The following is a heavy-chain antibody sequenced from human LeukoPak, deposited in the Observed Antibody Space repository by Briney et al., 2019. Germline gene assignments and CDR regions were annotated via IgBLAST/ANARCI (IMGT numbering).Heavy chain of an antibody. CDR1: GFTFSSNA. J-gene: IGHJ4*02. V-gene: IGHV3-21*01. CDR3: ARGHTAVTRHFDF. Sequence: GGSLRLSCEASGFTFSSNAMTWVRQAPGKGLEWVSIISSGSSAIFSADALKGRFTISRDDAKNLLYLDMNSLRAEDTAVYYCARGHTAVTRHFDFWGQGTLVTVSS. CDR2: ISSGSSAI. D-gene: IGHD4-17*01.